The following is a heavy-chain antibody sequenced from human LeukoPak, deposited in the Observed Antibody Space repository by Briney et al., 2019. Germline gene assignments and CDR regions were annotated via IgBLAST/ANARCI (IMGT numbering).Heavy chain of an antibody. J-gene: IGHJ4*02. CDR2: IKQGGSEK. CDR3: AKDIDWLAFED. D-gene: IGHD6-19*01. Sequence: PGGSLRLSCAASGFTFSSYWMSWVRQAPGKGLEWVANIKQGGSEKYYVDSVKGRFTISRDNSENTVYLQMNSLRVEDTAVYYCAKDIDWLAFEDWGQGTLVTVSS. V-gene: IGHV3-7*03. CDR1: GFTFSSYW.